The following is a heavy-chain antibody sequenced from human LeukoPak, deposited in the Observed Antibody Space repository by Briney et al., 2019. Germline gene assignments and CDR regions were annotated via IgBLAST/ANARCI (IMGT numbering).Heavy chain of an antibody. CDR2: IKQDGSEK. CDR1: GFTFSNAW. V-gene: IGHV3-7*01. CDR3: ASRSSVAGSGPG. J-gene: IGHJ4*02. Sequence: GGSLRLSCAASGFTFSNAWMSWVRQAPGKGLEWVANIKQDGSEKYYVDSVKGRFTISRDNAKNSVYLQMNSLRAEDTAVYYCASRSSVAGSGPGWGQGTLVTVSS. D-gene: IGHD6-13*01.